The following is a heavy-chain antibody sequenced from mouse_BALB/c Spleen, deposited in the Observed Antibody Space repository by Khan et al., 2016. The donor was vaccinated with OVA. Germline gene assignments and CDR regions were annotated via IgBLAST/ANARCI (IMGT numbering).Heavy chain of an antibody. D-gene: IGHD1-1*01. CDR1: GFTFSSFG. V-gene: IGHV5-17*02. CDR2: ISSGSNTI. Sequence: EVELVESGGGLVQPGGSRKLSCAASGFTFSSFGMHWVRQAPEKGLEWVAYISSGSNTIYYADTVKGRFTISRDNPKNTLFLQMTSLRSEDTAMYYCVRRHSSYAWFAYWGQGTLVTVSA. CDR3: VRRHSSYAWFAY. J-gene: IGHJ3*01.